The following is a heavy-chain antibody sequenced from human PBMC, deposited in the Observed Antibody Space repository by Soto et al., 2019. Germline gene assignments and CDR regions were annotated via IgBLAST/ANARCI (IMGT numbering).Heavy chain of an antibody. D-gene: IGHD3-3*01. J-gene: IGHJ5*02. CDR2: IIPIFGTA. CDR1: GGTFSSYA. Sequence: GASVKVSCKASGGTFSSYAISWVRQAPGQGLEWMGGIIPIFGTANYAQKFQGRVTITADESTSTAYMELSSLRSEDTAVYYRARDPRPGYDFWSAYNWFDPWGQGTLVTVSS. V-gene: IGHV1-69*13. CDR3: ARDPRPGYDFWSAYNWFDP.